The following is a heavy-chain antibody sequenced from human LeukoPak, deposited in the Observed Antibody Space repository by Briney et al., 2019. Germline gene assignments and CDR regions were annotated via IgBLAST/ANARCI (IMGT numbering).Heavy chain of an antibody. Sequence: GGSLRLSCAASGFTVSSNEMSWVRQAPGKGLEWVSSISGGSTYYADSVKGRFTISRDKSKNTLHLQMNSLRADDTAVYYCAKDRYCSSTSCGLYDPWGQGTLVTVSS. CDR3: AKDRYCSSTSCGLYDP. CDR2: ISGGST. D-gene: IGHD2-2*01. CDR1: GFTVSSNE. V-gene: IGHV3-38-3*01. J-gene: IGHJ5*02.